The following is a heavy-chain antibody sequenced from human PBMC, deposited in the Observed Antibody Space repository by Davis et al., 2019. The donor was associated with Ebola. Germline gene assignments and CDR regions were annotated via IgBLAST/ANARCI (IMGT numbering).Heavy chain of an antibody. D-gene: IGHD3-16*02. J-gene: IGHJ4*02. CDR1: GFTFGDYA. CDR3: TRVENGGYPIFDY. CDR2: IRSKAYGGTT. Sequence: PGGSLRLSCTASGFTFGDYAMSWFRQAPGKGLEWVGFIRSKAYGGTTEYAASVKGRFTISRDDSKSIAYLQMNSLKTEDTAVYYCTRVENGGYPIFDYWGQGTLVTVSS. V-gene: IGHV3-49*03.